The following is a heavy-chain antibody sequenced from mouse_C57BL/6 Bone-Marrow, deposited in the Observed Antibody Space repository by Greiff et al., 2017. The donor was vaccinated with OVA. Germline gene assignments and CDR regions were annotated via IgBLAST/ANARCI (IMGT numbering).Heavy chain of an antibody. J-gene: IGHJ3*01. CDR2: IDPSDSET. V-gene: IGHV1-52*01. D-gene: IGHD2-1*01. CDR1: GYTFTSYW. Sequence: LKQPGAELVRPGSSVKLSCKASGYTFTSYWMHWVKQRPIQGLEWIGNIDPSDSETHYNQKFKDKATLTVDKSSSTAYMQLSSLTSEDSAVYYCARGGNYPAWFAYWGQGTLVTVSA. CDR3: ARGGNYPAWFAY.